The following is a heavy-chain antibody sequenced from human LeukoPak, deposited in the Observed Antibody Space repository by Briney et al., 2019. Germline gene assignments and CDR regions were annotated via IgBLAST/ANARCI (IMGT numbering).Heavy chain of an antibody. CDR2: IRSKAYGGTT. Sequence: GGSLRLSCAASGFTFSSYWMSWVRQAPGKGLEWVGFIRSKAYGGTTEYAASVKGRFTISRDDSKSIAYLQMNSLKTEDTAVYYCTIYYYGSGSYLHPIDYWGQGTLVTVSS. D-gene: IGHD3-10*01. CDR3: TIYYYGSGSYLHPIDY. CDR1: GFTFSSYW. V-gene: IGHV3-49*04. J-gene: IGHJ4*02.